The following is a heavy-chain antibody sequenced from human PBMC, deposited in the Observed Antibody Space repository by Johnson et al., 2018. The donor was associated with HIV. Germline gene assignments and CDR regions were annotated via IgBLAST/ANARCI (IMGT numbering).Heavy chain of an antibody. J-gene: IGHJ3*02. CDR3: ARARIGVRPAGVFDM. Sequence: VHLVESGGGVVQPGRSLRLSCAASGFPFSSYAMHWVRQAPGRGLEWVALISFDGNTRFFGDSMKGRFTISRDNSNNTLYLQMNSLRAEDAALYYCARARIGVRPAGVFDMWGQGTRVTVSS. D-gene: IGHD3-3*01. V-gene: IGHV3-30-3*01. CDR1: GFPFSSYA. CDR2: ISFDGNTR.